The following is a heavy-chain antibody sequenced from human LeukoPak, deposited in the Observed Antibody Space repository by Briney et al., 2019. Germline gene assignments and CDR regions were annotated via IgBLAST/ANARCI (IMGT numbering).Heavy chain of an antibody. V-gene: IGHV5-51*01. CDR1: GYSFTSYW. D-gene: IGHD1-26*01. CDR3: ARRQSGSYYLVAFDI. CDR2: IYPGDSDT. Sequence: GESLKISCKGSGYSFTSYWIGWVRQMPGKGLEWMGIIYPGDSDTRYSPSFQGQVTISADKSISTAYLQWSSLKASDTAMYYCARRQSGSYYLVAFDIWGQGTMVTVSS. J-gene: IGHJ3*02.